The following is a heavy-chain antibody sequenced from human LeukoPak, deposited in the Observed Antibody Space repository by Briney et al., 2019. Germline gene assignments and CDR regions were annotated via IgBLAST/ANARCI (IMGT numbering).Heavy chain of an antibody. Sequence: SETLSLTCTVSGGSISSSSYYWGWIRQPPGKGLEWIGSIYYSGSTYYNPSLKSRVTISVDTSKNQFSLKLSSVTAADTAVYYCASGYYDFWSGYYYWFDPWGQGTLVTVSS. CDR3: ASGYYDFWSGYYYWFDP. CDR2: IYYSGST. CDR1: GGSISSSSYY. V-gene: IGHV4-39*01. D-gene: IGHD3-3*01. J-gene: IGHJ5*02.